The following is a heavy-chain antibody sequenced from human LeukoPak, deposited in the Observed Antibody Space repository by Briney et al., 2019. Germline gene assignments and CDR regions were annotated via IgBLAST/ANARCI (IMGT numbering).Heavy chain of an antibody. Sequence: GGSLRPSCEASGFPFSSYAMTWVRQAPGKGLEWVSVISASGGTTYYADSVKGRFTISRDNSKNTLYLQMNSLRAEDTAIYYCAKDGAPQQLVIYWGRGTLVTVSS. CDR3: AKDGAPQQLVIY. CDR1: GFPFSSYA. D-gene: IGHD6-13*01. J-gene: IGHJ4*02. V-gene: IGHV3-23*01. CDR2: ISASGGTT.